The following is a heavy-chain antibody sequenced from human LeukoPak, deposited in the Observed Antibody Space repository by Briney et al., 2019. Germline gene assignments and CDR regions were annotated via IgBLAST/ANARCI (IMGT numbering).Heavy chain of an antibody. J-gene: IGHJ6*02. D-gene: IGHD2-15*01. CDR1: GFTFSNAW. CDR3: AREKYCSGGSCYSNYYYGMDV. Sequence: GGSLRLSCAASGFTFSNAWMSWVRQAPGKGLEWVSGISGSGDRTYYADAVKGRFTISRDNAKNSLYLQMNSLRAEDTAVYYCAREKYCSGGSCYSNYYYGMDVWGQGTTVTVSS. CDR2: ISGSGDRT. V-gene: IGHV3-11*04.